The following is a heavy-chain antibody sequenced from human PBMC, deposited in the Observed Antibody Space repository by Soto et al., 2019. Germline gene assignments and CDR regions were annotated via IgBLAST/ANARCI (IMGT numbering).Heavy chain of an antibody. CDR3: ARDKKPFNWSPSILKSYYYGMDV. CDR1: GFTFRTFA. Sequence: VGSLRLSCAASGFTFRTFAMHWVRQAPGKGLEWVAVISNDGSNKYFLDSVKGRFTVSRDNSNNTLYLQMDSLRAEDTAVYYCARDKKPFNWSPSILKSYYYGMDVWGQGTTVTVSS. J-gene: IGHJ6*02. D-gene: IGHD1-1*01. V-gene: IGHV3-30-3*01. CDR2: ISNDGSNK.